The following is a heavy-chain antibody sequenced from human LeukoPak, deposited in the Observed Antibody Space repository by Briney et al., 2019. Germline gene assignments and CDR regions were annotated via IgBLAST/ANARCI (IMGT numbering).Heavy chain of an antibody. CDR3: AKSGYSSGWYGPADFDY. V-gene: IGHV3-33*06. CDR2: VWYDGSNR. CDR1: GFTFSSYG. D-gene: IGHD6-19*01. J-gene: IGHJ4*02. Sequence: QPGGSLRLSCAASGFTFSSYGMHWVRQAPGKGLERVAVVWYDGSNRYYADSVKGRFTISRDNSKNTLYLQMNSLRVEDTAVYYCAKSGYSSGWYGPADFDYWGQGTLVTVSS.